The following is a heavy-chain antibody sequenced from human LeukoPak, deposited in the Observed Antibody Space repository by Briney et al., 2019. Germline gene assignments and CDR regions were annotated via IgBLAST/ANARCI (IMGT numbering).Heavy chain of an antibody. Sequence: PSETLSLTCAVYGGSFSGYYWSWIRQPPGKGLEWMGEINHSGSTNYNPSLKSRVTISVDTSKNQFSLKLSSVTAADTAVYYCARVQDDYVWGSYRRYNWFDPWGQGTLVTVSS. CDR2: INHSGST. CDR1: GGSFSGYY. J-gene: IGHJ5*02. V-gene: IGHV4-34*01. CDR3: ARVQDDYVWGSYRRYNWFDP. D-gene: IGHD3-16*02.